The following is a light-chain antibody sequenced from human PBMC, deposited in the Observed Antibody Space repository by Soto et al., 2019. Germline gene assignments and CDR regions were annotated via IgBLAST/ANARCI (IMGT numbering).Light chain of an antibody. CDR1: QGISNW. J-gene: IGKJ2*01. CDR3: HQAASFPYP. Sequence: DIQMTQSPSSVSASVGDRVTITCRASQGISNWLAWYQQKPGEAPKILIYAASTLQGGFPFRFSSGGSGTEFTLTVSSLQPEDFATYCCHQAASFPYPFGQRDKRQFK. V-gene: IGKV1-12*02. CDR2: AAS.